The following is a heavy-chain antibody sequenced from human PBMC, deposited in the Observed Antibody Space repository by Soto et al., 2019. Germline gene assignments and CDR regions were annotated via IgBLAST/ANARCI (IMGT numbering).Heavy chain of an antibody. CDR1: GFTFSSYG. J-gene: IGHJ4*02. CDR3: ASGGVGATAPYDY. Sequence: VQLVESGGGVVQPGRSLRLSCAASGFTFSSYGMHWVRQAPGKGLEWVSSISSSSSYIYYADSVKGRFTISRDNAKNSLYLQMNSLRAEDTAVYYCASGGVGATAPYDYWGQGTLVTVSS. D-gene: IGHD1-26*01. CDR2: ISSSSSYI. V-gene: IGHV3-21*01.